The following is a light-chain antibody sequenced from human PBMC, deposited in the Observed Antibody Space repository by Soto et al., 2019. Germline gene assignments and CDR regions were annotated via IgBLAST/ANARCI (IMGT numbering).Light chain of an antibody. CDR1: SSDVGAYNS. Sequence: LTQPASVSGSPGQSITISCTGTSSDVGAYNSVSWYQQHPGKAPKLIIYDVSTRPSGISDRFSGSKSGNTASLTISGLQAEDESDYYCSSYTTSVTYVFGTGTKVTVL. J-gene: IGLJ1*01. V-gene: IGLV2-14*01. CDR2: DVS. CDR3: SSYTTSVTYV.